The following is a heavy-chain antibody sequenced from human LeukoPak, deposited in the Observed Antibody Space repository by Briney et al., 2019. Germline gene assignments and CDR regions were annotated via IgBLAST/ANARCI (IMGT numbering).Heavy chain of an antibody. V-gene: IGHV3-33*01. CDR2: IWYDGSKK. CDR3: ARDDGTDSFDC. J-gene: IGHJ4*02. D-gene: IGHD1-1*01. Sequence: PGRSLRLSCAASGFSFSAYGTHWVRQAPGKGLEWVAVIWYDGSKKYYADSVKGRFTISRDNSKNTVDLQMNSLRAEDTAVYYCARDDGTDSFDCWGQGTLVTVSS. CDR1: GFSFSAYG.